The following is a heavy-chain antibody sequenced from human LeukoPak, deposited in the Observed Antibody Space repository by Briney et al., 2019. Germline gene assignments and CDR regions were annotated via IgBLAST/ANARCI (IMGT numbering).Heavy chain of an antibody. CDR3: AREGTIFGVVDYYYMDV. CDR1: GFTVSSNY. J-gene: IGHJ6*03. V-gene: IGHV3-53*01. CDR2: IYSGGST. Sequence: GGSLRLSCAASGFTVSSNYMSWVRQAPGKGLEWVSVIYSGGSTYYADSVRGRFTISRDNAKNTLYLQMNSLRAEDTAVYYCAREGTIFGVVDYYYMDVWGKGTTVTVSS. D-gene: IGHD3-3*01.